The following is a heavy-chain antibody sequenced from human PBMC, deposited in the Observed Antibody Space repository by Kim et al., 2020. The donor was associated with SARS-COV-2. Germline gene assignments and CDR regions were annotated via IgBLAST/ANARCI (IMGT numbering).Heavy chain of an antibody. CDR1: GFTFSSYS. V-gene: IGHV3-74*01. J-gene: IGHJ6*02. Sequence: GCSLRLSCAASGFTFSSYSIHWVRQVPGKGLVWVSRINSDGRNTIYADSVKGRLTVSRDNAKNTLYLQMNSLRAEDTAVYYCARSRELDVWGQGTTVTVSS. CDR3: ARSRELDV. D-gene: IGHD2-2*01. CDR2: INSDGRNT.